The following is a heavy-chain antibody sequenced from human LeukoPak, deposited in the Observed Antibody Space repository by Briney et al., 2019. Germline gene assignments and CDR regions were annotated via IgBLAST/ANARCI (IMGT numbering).Heavy chain of an antibody. D-gene: IGHD6-25*01. V-gene: IGHV1-2*02. Sequence: ASVKVSCKASGYTFTGYYMHWVRQAPGQGLEWMGWINPNIGGTNYAQKFQGRVIMTRDTSISTAYMELRSLRSEDAAVYYCARVPSGGNKFDPWGQGTLVTVSS. CDR1: GYTFTGYY. CDR3: ARVPSGGNKFDP. J-gene: IGHJ5*02. CDR2: INPNIGGT.